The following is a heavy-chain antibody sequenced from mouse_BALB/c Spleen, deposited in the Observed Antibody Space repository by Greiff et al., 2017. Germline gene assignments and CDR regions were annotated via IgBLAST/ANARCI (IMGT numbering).Heavy chain of an antibody. V-gene: IGHV1-7*01. CDR3: ARAYYGNYLFAY. J-gene: IGHJ3*01. Sequence: QVQLQQSGAELAKPGASVKMSCKASGYTFTSYWMHWVNQRPGQGLEWIGYINPSTGYTEYNQKFKDKATLTADKSSSTAYMQLSSLTSEDSAVYYCARAYYGNYLFAYWGQGTLVTVSA. D-gene: IGHD2-10*01. CDR1: GYTFTSYW. CDR2: INPSTGYT.